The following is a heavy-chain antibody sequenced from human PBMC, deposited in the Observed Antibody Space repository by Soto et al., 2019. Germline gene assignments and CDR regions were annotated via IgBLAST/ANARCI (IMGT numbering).Heavy chain of an antibody. D-gene: IGHD3-3*02. CDR2: ISLSGSTI. J-gene: IGHJ4*02. V-gene: IGHV3-48*03. CDR1: GFTISTYH. CDR3: ARESFSASPNFFDY. Sequence: LRLSCAASGFTISTYHLNWVRQAPGKGLEWVSYISLSGSTIYYADSVKGRFTISRDDAKNSLYLQMDSLRADDTAVYYCARESFSASPNFFDYWGQGTLVTVSS.